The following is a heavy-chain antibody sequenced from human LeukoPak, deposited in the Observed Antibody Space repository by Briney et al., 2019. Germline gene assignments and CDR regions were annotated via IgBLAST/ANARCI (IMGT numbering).Heavy chain of an antibody. CDR3: ARYRGKTTVSSLDWFDP. Sequence: SETLSLTCTVSGGSISSYYWSWIRQPPGKGLEWIGYSYYSGSTKYNPSLKSRVTISVDTSKNQFSLKLSSVTAADTAVYYCARYRGKTTVSSLDWFDPWGQGTLVTVSS. V-gene: IGHV4-59*01. CDR1: GGSISSYY. CDR2: SYYSGST. J-gene: IGHJ5*02. D-gene: IGHD4-11*01.